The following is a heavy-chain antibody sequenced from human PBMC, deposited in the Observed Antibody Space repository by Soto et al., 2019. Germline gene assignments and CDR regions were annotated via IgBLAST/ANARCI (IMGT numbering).Heavy chain of an antibody. CDR1: GFSLSNARMG. D-gene: IGHD6-19*01. CDR3: ARIRGAVAGTVYYYYYGMDV. CDR2: IFSNDEK. J-gene: IGHJ6*02. Sequence: QSGPTLVNPTETLTLTCTVSGFSLSNARMGVSWIRQPPGKALEWLAHIFSNDEKSYSTSLKSRLTISKDTSKSQVVLTMTNMDPVDTATYYCARIRGAVAGTVYYYYYGMDVWGQGTTVTVSS. V-gene: IGHV2-26*01.